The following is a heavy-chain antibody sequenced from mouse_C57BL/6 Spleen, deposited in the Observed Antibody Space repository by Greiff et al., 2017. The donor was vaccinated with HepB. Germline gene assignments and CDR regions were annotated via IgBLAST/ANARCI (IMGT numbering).Heavy chain of an antibody. D-gene: IGHD1-1*01. Sequence: GPGLVKPSQSLSLTCSVTGYSITSGYYWNWIRQFPGNKLEWMGYISYDGSNNYNPSLKNRISITRDTSKNQFFLKLNSVTTEDTATYYCARHGRAMDYWGQGTSVTVSS. CDR1: GYSITSGYY. V-gene: IGHV3-6*01. J-gene: IGHJ4*01. CDR3: ARHGRAMDY. CDR2: ISYDGSN.